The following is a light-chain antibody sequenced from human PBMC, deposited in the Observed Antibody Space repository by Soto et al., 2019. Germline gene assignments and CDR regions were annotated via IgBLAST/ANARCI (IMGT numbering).Light chain of an antibody. CDR2: AAS. J-gene: IGKJ4*01. CDR3: QQSYSTLPT. CDR1: QSISSY. Sequence: DIQMTHSPSSLPASVGDGVTITCRASQSISSYLNWYQQKTGKXXKXXIYAASSLQSGVPSRFSGSGSGTDFTLTISSLQPEDFETYDCQQSYSTLPTFGGGTKVDIK. V-gene: IGKV1-39*01.